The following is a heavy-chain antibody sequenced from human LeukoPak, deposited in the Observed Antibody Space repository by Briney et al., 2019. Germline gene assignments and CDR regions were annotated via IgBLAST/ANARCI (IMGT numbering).Heavy chain of an antibody. CDR2: ISGSGGST. D-gene: IGHD6-19*01. Sequence: GGSLRLSCAASGCTFSSYAMSWVRQAPGKGLEWVSAISGSGGSTYYADSVKGRFTISRDNSKNTLYLQMNSLRAEDTAIYYCAKSMTLQWRGFFDLWGRGTHVTVSS. CDR1: GCTFSSYA. J-gene: IGHJ2*01. CDR3: AKSMTLQWRGFFDL. V-gene: IGHV3-23*01.